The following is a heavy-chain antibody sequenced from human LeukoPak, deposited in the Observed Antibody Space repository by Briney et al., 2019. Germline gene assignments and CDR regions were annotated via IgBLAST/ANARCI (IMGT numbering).Heavy chain of an antibody. Sequence: PSETLSLTCAVYGGSFSGYYWSWIRQPPGKGLEWIGEINHSGSTNYNPSLKSRVSISVDTSKNQFSLKLSSVTAADTAVYYCARGSRGYDYVWGSYRYVPYFDYWGQGTLVTVSS. CDR2: INHSGST. CDR3: ARGSRGYDYVWGSYRYVPYFDY. J-gene: IGHJ4*02. D-gene: IGHD3-16*02. V-gene: IGHV4-34*01. CDR1: GGSFSGYY.